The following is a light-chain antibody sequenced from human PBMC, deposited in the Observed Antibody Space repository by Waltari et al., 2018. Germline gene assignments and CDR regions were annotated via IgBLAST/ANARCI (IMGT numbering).Light chain of an antibody. V-gene: IGLV2-14*01. CDR2: DVT. Sequence: QSALTQPASVSASPGQSITISCTGTTSAVGGYDFVPWDQQHPGKAPKLLIYDVTKRPSGISYRFSGSKSGNTASLAISGLQPDDEGHYYCRSFTSTSTYVFGIGTKVTVL. J-gene: IGLJ1*01. CDR1: TSAVGGYDF. CDR3: RSFTSTSTYV.